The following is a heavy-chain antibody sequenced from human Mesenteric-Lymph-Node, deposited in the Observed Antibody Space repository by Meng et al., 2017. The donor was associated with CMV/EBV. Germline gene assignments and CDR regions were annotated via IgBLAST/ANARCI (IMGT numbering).Heavy chain of an antibody. J-gene: IGHJ6*02. CDR2: ISWDGGST. CDR1: GFTFDDYT. V-gene: IGHV3-43*01. Sequence: GGSLRLSCAASGFTFDDYTMHWVRQAPGKGLEWVSLISWDGGSTYYADSVNGRFTISRDNSKNSLDLQMNSLRTEDTALYYCAKGGGCSSTSCSPWYYGMDVWGQGTTVTVSS. CDR3: AKGGGCSSTSCSPWYYGMDV. D-gene: IGHD2-2*01.